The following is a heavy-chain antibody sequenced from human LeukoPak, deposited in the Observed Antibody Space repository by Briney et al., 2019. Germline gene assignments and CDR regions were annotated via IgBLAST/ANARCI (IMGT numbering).Heavy chain of an antibody. J-gene: IGHJ3*02. CDR3: AKDHGGIAI. D-gene: IGHD6-13*01. CDR2: ISYDGSNK. V-gene: IGHV3-30*18. Sequence: GGSLRLSCAASGFTFSSYGMHWDRQAPGKGLEWVAVISYDGSNKYYADSVKGRFTISRDNSKNTLYLQMNSLRAEDTAVYYCAKDHGGIAIWGQATMVSVSS. CDR1: GFTFSSYG.